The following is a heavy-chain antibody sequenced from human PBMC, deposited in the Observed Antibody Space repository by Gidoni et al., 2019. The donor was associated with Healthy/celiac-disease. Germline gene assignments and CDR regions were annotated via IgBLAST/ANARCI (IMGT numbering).Heavy chain of an antibody. CDR1: GGSIRSSSYY. J-gene: IGHJ5*02. Sequence: QLQLQESGPGLVKPSETLSLTCTVSGGSIRSSSYYLGWIRQPPGKGLEWIGSIYYSGSTYYNPSLNSRVTISVDTSKNQFSLKLSSVTAADTAVYYCASVVVTAIPADNWFDPWGQGTLVTVSS. CDR3: ASVVVTAIPADNWFDP. CDR2: IYYSGST. V-gene: IGHV4-39*01. D-gene: IGHD2-21*02.